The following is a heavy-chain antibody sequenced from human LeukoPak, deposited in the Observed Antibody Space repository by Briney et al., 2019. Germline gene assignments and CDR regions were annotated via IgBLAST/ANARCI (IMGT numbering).Heavy chain of an antibody. CDR2: IRSKIYGGTP. CDR1: GFTFGDYA. CDR3: TRDQTPYY. J-gene: IGHJ4*02. V-gene: IGHV3-49*04. Sequence: GGSLRLSCTASGFTFGDYAMTWVRQAPGKGLEWVGFIRSKIYGGTPEYVASVKGKFTISRDDSKGVAYLQMNSLKTEDTAVYYCTRDQTPYYWGQGTLVTVSS.